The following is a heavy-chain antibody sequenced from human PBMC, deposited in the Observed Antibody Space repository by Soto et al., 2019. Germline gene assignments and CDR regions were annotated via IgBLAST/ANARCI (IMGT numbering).Heavy chain of an antibody. J-gene: IGHJ4*02. Sequence: QVQLVESGGGVVQPGRSLRLSCTASGFTFSNYGMHWVRQAPGKGLQWVAVIPHDGTYQYYLDSVKGRFTISRDNSKDTLYLQMNSLRVEDTAVYYCVRDDDSLDNGLDHWGQGTLVTVSS. CDR2: IPHDGTYQ. D-gene: IGHD1-1*01. V-gene: IGHV3-30*19. CDR1: GFTFSNYG. CDR3: VRDDDSLDNGLDH.